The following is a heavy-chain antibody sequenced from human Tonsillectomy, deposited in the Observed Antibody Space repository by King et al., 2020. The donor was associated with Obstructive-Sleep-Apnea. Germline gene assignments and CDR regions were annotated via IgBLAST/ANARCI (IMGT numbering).Heavy chain of an antibody. Sequence: QLQESGPGLVKPSETLSLTCTVSGTSISSYYWSWIRQPPGKGLEWIGYISHSGSTSYNPSLTSLLTISVNTSRNQFSLKLDSVTAADTAVYYCARDHLGGAADYWGQGTLVTVSS. D-gene: IGHD3-16*01. J-gene: IGHJ4*02. CDR2: ISHSGST. V-gene: IGHV4-59*01. CDR1: GTSISSYY. CDR3: ARDHLGGAADY.